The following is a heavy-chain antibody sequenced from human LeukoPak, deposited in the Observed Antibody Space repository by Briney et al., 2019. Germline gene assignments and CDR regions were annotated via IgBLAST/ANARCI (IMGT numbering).Heavy chain of an antibody. D-gene: IGHD1-26*01. V-gene: IGHV3-48*04. CDR3: AYLPWKLEDRVDY. Sequence: GGSLRLSCAASGFTFSSFSMNWVRQAPGKGLEWVSYISSSSRTIYYADSVKGRFTISRDNAKNSLFLQMYSLRAEDTAVYYCAYLPWKLEDRVDYWGQGTLVTVSS. J-gene: IGHJ4*02. CDR2: ISSSSRTI. CDR1: GFTFSSFS.